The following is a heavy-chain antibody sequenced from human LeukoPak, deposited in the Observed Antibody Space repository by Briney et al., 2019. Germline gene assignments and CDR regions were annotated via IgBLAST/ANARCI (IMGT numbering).Heavy chain of an antibody. Sequence: SETLSLTCTVSGGSISSYYWSWIRQPAGKGLEWIGRIYTSGNNNYNPSLRSRLTMSVDTSKNQFSLKLSSVTAADTAVYYCARFDRDNWFDPWGQGTLVTVSS. CDR3: ARFDRDNWFDP. V-gene: IGHV4-4*07. CDR1: GGSISSYY. D-gene: IGHD3-9*01. CDR2: IYTSGNN. J-gene: IGHJ5*02.